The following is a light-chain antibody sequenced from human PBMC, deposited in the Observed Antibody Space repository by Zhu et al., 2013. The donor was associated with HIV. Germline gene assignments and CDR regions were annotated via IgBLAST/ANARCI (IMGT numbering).Light chain of an antibody. V-gene: IGKV3-20*01. CDR3: QQYGTSPLT. CDR2: GAS. J-gene: IGKJ4*01. CDR1: QSVSGY. Sequence: EIVLTQSPVTLSLSPGERATLSCRASQSVSGYLAWYQQKPGQAPRLLIYGASSRATGIPDRFSGSGSETDFTLSISRLEPEDFAVYYCQQYGTSPLTFGGGTTVEIK.